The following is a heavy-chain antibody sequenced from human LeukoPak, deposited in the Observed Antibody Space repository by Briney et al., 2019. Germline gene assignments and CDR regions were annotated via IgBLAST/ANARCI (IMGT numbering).Heavy chain of an antibody. V-gene: IGHV3-49*04. CDR3: TRDPDGSSRLDY. CDR2: IRSKAYGGTT. CDR1: GFTFGDYA. J-gene: IGHJ4*02. Sequence: GGSLRLSCTASGFTFGDYAMSWVRQAPGKGLEWVGFIRSKAYGGTTEYAASVQGRFTISRDDSKSIAYLQMNSLKTEDTAVYYCTRDPDGSSRLDYWGQGTLVTVSS. D-gene: IGHD6-6*01.